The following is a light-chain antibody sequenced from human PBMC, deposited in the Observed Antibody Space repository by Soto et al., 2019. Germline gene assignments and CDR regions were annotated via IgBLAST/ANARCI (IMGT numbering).Light chain of an antibody. Sequence: DIQMTQSPSTLSASVGDRVTITCRASQSISSWLAWYQQKPGKAPKLLIYKASSLESGVPSRFSGSGSGTEFPTIISRLQPDDFASYYCQQYNSYPPYTFGPGTKLEIK. CDR1: QSISSW. CDR3: QQYNSYPPYT. J-gene: IGKJ2*01. V-gene: IGKV1-5*03. CDR2: KAS.